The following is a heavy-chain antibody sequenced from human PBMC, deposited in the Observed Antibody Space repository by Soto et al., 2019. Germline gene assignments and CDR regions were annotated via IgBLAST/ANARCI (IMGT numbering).Heavy chain of an antibody. CDR2: ISGYNGNT. Sequence: ASVKVSCKASGYTFSGYSITWVRQAPGQGLEWMGRISGYNGNTNYARTLRGRLTLTTDTSTSTAYMELRSLTSDDTAMYYCARHGFYYDSSGSGVFDYWGQGTLVTVSS. V-gene: IGHV1-18*04. CDR3: ARHGFYYDSSGSGVFDY. CDR1: GYTFSGYS. J-gene: IGHJ4*02. D-gene: IGHD3-22*01.